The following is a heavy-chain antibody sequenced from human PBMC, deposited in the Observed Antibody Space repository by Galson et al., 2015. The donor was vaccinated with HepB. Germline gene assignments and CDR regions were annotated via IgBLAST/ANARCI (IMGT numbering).Heavy chain of an antibody. D-gene: IGHD3-10*01. J-gene: IGHJ4*02. V-gene: IGHV4-30-4*07. CDR3: ARGRLTMVRGIAAVYFFDF. CDR2: MFYTRSP. Sequence: TLSLTCAVSGGSLTSGGYSWNWIRQPPGRGLEWIGNMFYTRSPSYNPSLKSRASISEDTSKNQFSLQLSSVTAADTAVYYCARGRLTMVRGIAAVYFFDFWGQGLLITVSS. CDR1: GGSLTSGGYS.